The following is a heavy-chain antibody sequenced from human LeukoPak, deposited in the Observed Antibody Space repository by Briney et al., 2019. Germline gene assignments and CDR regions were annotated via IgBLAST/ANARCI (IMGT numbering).Heavy chain of an antibody. V-gene: IGHV1-69*13. D-gene: IGHD3-22*01. CDR1: GGTFSSYA. CDR3: ARDPKYYYYDSSGSVY. CDR2: IIPIFGTA. Sequence: SVKVSCKASGGTFSSYAISWVRQAPGQGLEWMGGIIPIFGTANYAQKFQGRVTITADESTSTAYMELSSLRSEDTAVYYCARDPKYYYYDSSGSVYWGQGTLVTVSS. J-gene: IGHJ4*02.